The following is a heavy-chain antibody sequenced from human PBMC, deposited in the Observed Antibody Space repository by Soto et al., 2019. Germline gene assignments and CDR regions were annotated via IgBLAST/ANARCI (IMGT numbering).Heavy chain of an antibody. CDR2: ISGSGGST. D-gene: IGHD3-3*01. CDR1: GFTFSSYA. Sequence: GGSLRLSCADSGFTFSSYAMSWVRQAPGKGLEWVSAISGSGGSTYYADSVKGRFTISRDNSKNTLYLQMNSLRAEDTAVYYCAKVHSRGDFWSGYNNWFDPWGQGTLVTVSS. V-gene: IGHV3-23*01. J-gene: IGHJ5*02. CDR3: AKVHSRGDFWSGYNNWFDP.